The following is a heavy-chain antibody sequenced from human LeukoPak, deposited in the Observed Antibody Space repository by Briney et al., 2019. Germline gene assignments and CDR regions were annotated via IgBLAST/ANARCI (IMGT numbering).Heavy chain of an antibody. J-gene: IGHJ4*02. CDR3: ARLQPFNCGDDCYSNYFDY. Sequence: GGSLRLSCAASGFTVSSNYMSWVRQAPGKGLEWVSVIYSGGSTYYADSVKGRFTISRDNSKNTLYLQMNSLRAEDTAVYYCARLQPFNCGDDCYSNYFDYWGQGTLVTVSS. CDR1: GFTVSSNY. D-gene: IGHD2-21*02. V-gene: IGHV3-53*01. CDR2: IYSGGST.